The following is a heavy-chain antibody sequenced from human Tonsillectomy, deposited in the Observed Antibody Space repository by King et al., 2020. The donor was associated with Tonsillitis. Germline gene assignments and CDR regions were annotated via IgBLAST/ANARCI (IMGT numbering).Heavy chain of an antibody. Sequence: VQLVESGGGLVQPGGSLRLSCAASGFTFSNYAMSWVRQAPGKGLEWVSTISGSGGSTYYADSVKGRFSISRDNSKNTLYLQMNSLRAEDTAVYYCAKNGQPPRGGYLRDYRGQGTLVTVSS. CDR2: ISGSGGST. V-gene: IGHV3-23*04. J-gene: IGHJ4*02. D-gene: IGHD1-26*01. CDR3: AKNGQPPRGGYLRDY. CDR1: GFTFSNYA.